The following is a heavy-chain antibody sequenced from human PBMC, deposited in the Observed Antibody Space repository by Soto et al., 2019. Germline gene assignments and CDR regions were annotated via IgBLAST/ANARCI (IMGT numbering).Heavy chain of an antibody. D-gene: IGHD2-2*01. J-gene: IGHJ6*02. Sequence: QVQLMQSGAEVKKPGSSVKVSCKASGGTFSSYAISWVRQAPGQGLEWMGGIIPISDTTNYAQKFQGRVTITADESTRPAYMELSSPRSEDTAVYYCARPHGSSTSLEIYYYYYYGMDVWGQGTTVTVSS. CDR3: ARPHGSSTSLEIYYYYYYGMDV. CDR1: GGTFSSYA. CDR2: IIPISDTT. V-gene: IGHV1-69*01.